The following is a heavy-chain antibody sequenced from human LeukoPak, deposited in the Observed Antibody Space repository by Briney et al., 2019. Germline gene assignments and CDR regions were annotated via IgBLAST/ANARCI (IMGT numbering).Heavy chain of an antibody. CDR2: ISNDGSDK. D-gene: IGHD6-19*01. V-gene: IGHV3-30*18. CDR3: AKGYSTGWYGGVDY. CDR1: GFTFSSYG. J-gene: IGHJ4*02. Sequence: PGGSLRLSCAASGFTFSSYGVYWARQAPGKGLEWVVVISNDGSDKYYADSVKGRFTISRDNSKNTLYLQMNSLRAEDTAVYYCAKGYSTGWYGGVDYWGQGTLVTVSS.